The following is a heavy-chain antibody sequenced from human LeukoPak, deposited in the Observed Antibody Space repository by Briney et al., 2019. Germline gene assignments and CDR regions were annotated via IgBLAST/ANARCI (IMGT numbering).Heavy chain of an antibody. V-gene: IGHV4-59*01. J-gene: IGHJ4*02. CDR2: IYYSGST. D-gene: IGHD6-13*01. CDR3: AREVGLGAAAAAFDY. Sequence: TSETLSLTCTVSGGSISSYYWSWIRQPPGKGLEWIGYIYYSGSTNYNPSLKSRVTISVDTSKNQFSLKLSSVTAADTAVYYCAREVGLGAAAAAFDYWGQGTLVTVSS. CDR1: GGSISSYY.